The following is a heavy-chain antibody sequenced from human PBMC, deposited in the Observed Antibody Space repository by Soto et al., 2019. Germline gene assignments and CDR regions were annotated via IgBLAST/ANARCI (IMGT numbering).Heavy chain of an antibody. CDR1: GGSITGYF. CDR3: VRTRPGGDFDY. J-gene: IGHJ4*02. D-gene: IGHD4-17*01. CDR2: IQYRGRT. Sequence: SETLSLTCTVSGGSITGYFWSWVRQPPGRGLEWIAYIQYRGRTSYNPSLQSRVTISMGTSNNQFSLNLSSVTAADTAVYFCVRTRPGGDFDYWGQGNLVTVCS. V-gene: IGHV4-59*08.